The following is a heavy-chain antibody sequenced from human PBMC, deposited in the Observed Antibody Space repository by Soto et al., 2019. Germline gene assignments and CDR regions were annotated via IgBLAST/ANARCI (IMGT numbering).Heavy chain of an antibody. CDR1: GYSFTNND. V-gene: IGHV1-8*01. D-gene: IGHD3-16*01. Sequence: RASVKVSCKASGYSFTNNDVSWVRQATGQGLEWMGWMNPGSGDTGYAQKFQGRVTMTRDISIATAYMELSSLRSDDTAIYYCARMATFGSLNWFDPWGQGTQVTVSS. J-gene: IGHJ5*02. CDR3: ARMATFGSLNWFDP. CDR2: MNPGSGDT.